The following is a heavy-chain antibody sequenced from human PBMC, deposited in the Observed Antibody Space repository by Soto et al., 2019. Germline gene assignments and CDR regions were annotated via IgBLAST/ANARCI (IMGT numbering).Heavy chain of an antibody. CDR2: INHSGST. Sequence: KPSETLSLTCVVYGGPLSGVYWTWIRQPPGKGLEWIGEINHSGSTNYSPSLESRVTISLDTSNNQFSLKLSSVTAADTAVYYCARGPGYSYGYSVYYYYYGMDVWGQGTTVTVSS. CDR1: GGPLSGVY. J-gene: IGHJ6*02. D-gene: IGHD5-18*01. V-gene: IGHV4-34*01. CDR3: ARGPGYSYGYSVYYYYYGMDV.